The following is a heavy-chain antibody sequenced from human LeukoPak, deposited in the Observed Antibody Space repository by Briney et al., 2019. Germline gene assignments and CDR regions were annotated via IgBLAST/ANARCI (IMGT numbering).Heavy chain of an antibody. CDR1: GFTFDDYG. D-gene: IGHD3-10*01. CDR3: VRGFRGGPFDY. Sequence: GGSLRLSCAASGFTFDDYGMSWVRPAPGKGLEWVSGINRNGGSTGYADSVKGRVTIPRDNAKNSLYLQMNSLRAEDTALYYCVRGFRGGPFDYWGQGTLVTVSS. J-gene: IGHJ4*02. V-gene: IGHV3-20*04. CDR2: INRNGGST.